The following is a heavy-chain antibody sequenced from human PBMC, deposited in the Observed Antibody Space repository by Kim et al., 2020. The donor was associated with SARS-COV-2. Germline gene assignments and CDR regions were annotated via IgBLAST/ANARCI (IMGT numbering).Heavy chain of an antibody. J-gene: IGHJ6*03. V-gene: IGHV4-39*01. Sequence: SETLSLTCTVSGGSLSSSSYYWGWIRQPPGQGLEWIGTAYYSGNTYYNPSLKSRVTISVNTSKNQFSLKLGSVTAADTAVYYCARNQRYSSGWYVAFYYYYMDVWGKGTTVTVSS. CDR1: GGSLSSSSYY. CDR2: AYYSGNT. CDR3: ARNQRYSSGWYVAFYYYYMDV. D-gene: IGHD6-19*01.